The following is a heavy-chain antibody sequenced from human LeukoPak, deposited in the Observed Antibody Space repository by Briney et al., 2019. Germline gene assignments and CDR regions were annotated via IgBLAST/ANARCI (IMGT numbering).Heavy chain of an antibody. CDR1: GGSISSYY. Sequence: SETLSLTCTVSGGSISSYYWSWIRQPPGKGLEWIGYIYYSGSTYYNPSLKSRVTISVDTSKNQFSLKLSSVTAADTAVYYCARRSRDGYNYRSAFDIWGQGTMVTVSS. CDR2: IYYSGST. D-gene: IGHD5-24*01. J-gene: IGHJ3*02. V-gene: IGHV4-59*08. CDR3: ARRSRDGYNYRSAFDI.